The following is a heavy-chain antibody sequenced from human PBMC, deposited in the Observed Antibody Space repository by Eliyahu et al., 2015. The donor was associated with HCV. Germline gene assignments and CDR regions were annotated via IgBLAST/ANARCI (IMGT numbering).Heavy chain of an antibody. CDR1: GFAFSXXX. D-gene: IGHD4-17*01. V-gene: IGHV3-21*01. J-gene: IGHJ6*02. Sequence: EVQLVESGGGLVKPGGSLRLSCVAXGFAFSXXXXNWVRQAPGKGLGWVSFISSSSSYIYYADSLKGRFTISRDNAKNSLYLQMNSLRAEDTAVYYCARDNGDSILYSYYGMDVWGQGTTVTVSS. CDR2: ISSSSSYI. CDR3: ARDNGDSILYSYYGMDV.